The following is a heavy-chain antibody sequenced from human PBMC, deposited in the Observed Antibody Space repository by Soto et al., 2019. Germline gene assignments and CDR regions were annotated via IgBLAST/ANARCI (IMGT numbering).Heavy chain of an antibody. D-gene: IGHD1-7*01. J-gene: IGHJ6*02. CDR1: GGTFSSYA. CDR3: ARGGNNWNYAYYYYGMDV. Sequence: QVQLVQSGAEVKKPGSSVKVSCKASGGTFSSYAISWVRQAPGQGLEWMGGIIPIFGTANYAQKFQGRVTITADKSTSTAYVELISLRSEDTAVYYCARGGNNWNYAYYYYGMDVWGQGTTVTVSS. CDR2: IIPIFGTA. V-gene: IGHV1-69*06.